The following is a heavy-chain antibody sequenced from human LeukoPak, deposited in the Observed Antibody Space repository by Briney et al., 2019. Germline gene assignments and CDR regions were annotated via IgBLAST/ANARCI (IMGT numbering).Heavy chain of an antibody. D-gene: IGHD3-10*01. CDR1: GGSISSYY. CDR3: ARDLHPRDYYGSGTLIRRTRGNFYFDY. V-gene: IGHV4-59*01. Sequence: PSGTLCLTCTVSGGSISSYYWSWIRQPPGKGLEWIWYIYYSGSTKYNPYPKSRVTISVDTSKNQFSLKLSSVTAADTAVYYCARDLHPRDYYGSGTLIRRTRGNFYFDYWGQGTLVTVSS. J-gene: IGHJ4*02. CDR2: IYYSGST.